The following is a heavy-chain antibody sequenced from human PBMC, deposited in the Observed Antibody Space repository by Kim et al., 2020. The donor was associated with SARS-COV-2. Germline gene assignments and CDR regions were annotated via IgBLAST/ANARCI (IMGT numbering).Heavy chain of an antibody. CDR3: ARSQVSHSSGYYPFAY. J-gene: IGHJ4*02. V-gene: IGHV3-30*01. Sequence: DSVKGRCTVSRDNSKNTVYLQMDSLRAEDTSVYYCARSQVSHSSGYYPFAYWGQGTLVTVSS. D-gene: IGHD3-22*01.